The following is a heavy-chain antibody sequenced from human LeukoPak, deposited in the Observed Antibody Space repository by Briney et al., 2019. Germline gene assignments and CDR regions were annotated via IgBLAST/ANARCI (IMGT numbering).Heavy chain of an antibody. V-gene: IGHV1-46*01. Sequence: GASVKVSCKASGYTFIRYYMHWVRQAPGQGLEWMGIIHPSSGSTSYAQKFEGRVTLTRDTSTSTVYMELISLRSEDTAVYYCARDSSTSSLADPWGQGTLVTVSS. D-gene: IGHD2-2*01. CDR2: IHPSSGST. CDR3: ARDSSTSSLADP. J-gene: IGHJ5*02. CDR1: GYTFIRYY.